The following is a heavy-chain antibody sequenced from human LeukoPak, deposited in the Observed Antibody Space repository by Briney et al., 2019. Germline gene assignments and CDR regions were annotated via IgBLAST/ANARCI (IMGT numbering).Heavy chain of an antibody. CDR1: GGSFSGYY. Sequence: PSETLSLTCAVYGGSFSGYYWSWIRQPPGKGLEWIGEINHSGSTNYNPSLKSQVTISVDTSKNQFSLQLNSVTPEDTAVYYCAREAYDNYYGSGIINWFDPWGQGTLVTVSS. CDR3: AREAYDNYYGSGIINWFDP. V-gene: IGHV4-34*01. CDR2: INHSGST. D-gene: IGHD3-10*01. J-gene: IGHJ5*02.